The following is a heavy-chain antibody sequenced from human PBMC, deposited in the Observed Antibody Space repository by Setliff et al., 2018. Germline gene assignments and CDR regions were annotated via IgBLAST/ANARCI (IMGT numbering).Heavy chain of an antibody. D-gene: IGHD3-10*01. CDR3: ARQMSPPGMARARGFNWFDP. Sequence: SETLSLTCAVQGGPFSGYYWVWIRQPPGKGLEWIGAIFYDGNSYYNPSLKGRVTMSVDTSKNVFSLKLRSVTAADTSVYYCARQMSPPGMARARGFNWFDPWGQGTLVTVSS. V-gene: IGHV4-34*12. J-gene: IGHJ5*02. CDR2: IFYDGNS. CDR1: GGPFSGYY.